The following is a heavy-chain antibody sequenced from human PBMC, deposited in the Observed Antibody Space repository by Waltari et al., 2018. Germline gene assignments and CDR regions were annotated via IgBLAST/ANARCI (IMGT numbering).Heavy chain of an antibody. J-gene: IGHJ6*02. CDR3: ASRGAPKGRYYYYYGMDV. V-gene: IGHV4-38-2*01. CDR2: IYHSGST. D-gene: IGHD3-10*01. CDR1: GYSISSGYY. Sequence: QVQLQESGPGLVKPSETLSLTCAVSGYSISSGYYWGWIRQPPGKGLEWIGSIYHSGSTYDNPSLRSRVTISVDTSKNQFSLKLSSGTAADTAVYYCASRGAPKGRYYYYYGMDVWGQGTTVTVSS.